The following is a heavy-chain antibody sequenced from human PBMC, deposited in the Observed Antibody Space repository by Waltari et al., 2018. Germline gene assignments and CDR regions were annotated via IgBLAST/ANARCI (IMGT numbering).Heavy chain of an antibody. Sequence: QVQLQQWGAGLLKPSETLSPTFAVYGGSFSAYYWSGFRPPPRKGLEWIGEINHSGSTNYNPSPKSRVTISVDTSKNQFSLKLSSVTAADTAVYYCARNPSRRVTHYYYYYGMDVWGQGTTVTVSS. D-gene: IGHD2-21*02. CDR2: INHSGST. J-gene: IGHJ6*02. V-gene: IGHV4-34*01. CDR1: GGSFSAYY. CDR3: ARNPSRRVTHYYYYYGMDV.